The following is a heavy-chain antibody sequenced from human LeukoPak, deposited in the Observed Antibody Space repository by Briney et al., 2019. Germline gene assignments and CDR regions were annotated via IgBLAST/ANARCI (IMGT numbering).Heavy chain of an antibody. Sequence: GGSLRLSCAASGFTFSSYGMHWVRQAPGKGLEWVAVISYDGSNKYYADSVKGRFTISRDNSKNTLYLQMNSLRAEDTAVYYCAKDRHSSSWNLLRYWGQGTLVTVSS. CDR3: AKDRHSSSWNLLRY. J-gene: IGHJ4*02. D-gene: IGHD6-13*01. CDR1: GFTFSSYG. V-gene: IGHV3-30*18. CDR2: ISYDGSNK.